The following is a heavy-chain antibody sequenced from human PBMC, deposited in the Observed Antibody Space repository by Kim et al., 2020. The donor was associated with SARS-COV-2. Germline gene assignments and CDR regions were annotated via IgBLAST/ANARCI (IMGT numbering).Heavy chain of an antibody. Sequence: SVKVSCKASGGTFSSYAISWVRQAPGQGLEWMGRIIPILGIANYAQKLQGRVTITADKSTSTAYMELSSLRSEDTAVYYCARDDKDCSSTSCYFDYWGQGPLVTVSS. V-gene: IGHV1-69*04. CDR3: ARDDKDCSSTSCYFDY. CDR1: GGTFSSYA. CDR2: IIPILGIA. D-gene: IGHD2-2*01. J-gene: IGHJ4*02.